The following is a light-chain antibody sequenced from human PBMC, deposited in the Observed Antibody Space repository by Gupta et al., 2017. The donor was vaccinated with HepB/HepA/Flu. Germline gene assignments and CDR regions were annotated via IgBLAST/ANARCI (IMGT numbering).Light chain of an antibody. Sequence: SYELDQPTSVVVSPGTTAHINCPGDNLGDEYISWYQQKQGHSPVVVIHQDKQRPPGLPERFSGSSSGNTATLTISGTQAADEADYYCQAWDNGYAVFGGGTKLTVL. J-gene: IGLJ2*01. CDR3: QAWDNGYAV. V-gene: IGLV3-1*01. CDR1: NLGDEY. CDR2: QDK.